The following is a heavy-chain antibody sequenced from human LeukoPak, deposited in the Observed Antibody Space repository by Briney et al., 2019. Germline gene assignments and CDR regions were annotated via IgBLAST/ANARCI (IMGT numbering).Heavy chain of an antibody. Sequence: ASVKVSCKASGYTFTSYGISWVRQAPGQGLEWMGWISAYNGNTNYAQKLQGRVTMTTDTSTSTAYMELRSLRSDDTAVYYCARAYDSSGYYLHYFDYWGQGTLVTVSS. V-gene: IGHV1-18*01. CDR3: ARAYDSSGYYLHYFDY. J-gene: IGHJ4*02. CDR2: ISAYNGNT. D-gene: IGHD3-22*01. CDR1: GYTFTSYG.